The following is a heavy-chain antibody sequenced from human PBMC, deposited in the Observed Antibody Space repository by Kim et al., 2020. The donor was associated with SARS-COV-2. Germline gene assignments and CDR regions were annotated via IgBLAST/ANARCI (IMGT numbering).Heavy chain of an antibody. J-gene: IGHJ6*03. D-gene: IGHD3-10*01. V-gene: IGHV1-18*01. CDR3: ARDKGYGSGSPPSYYYYMDV. CDR1: GYTFTSYG. Sequence: ASVKVSCKASGYTFTSYGISWVRQAPGQGLEWMGWISAYNGNTNYAQKLQGRVTMTTDTSTSTAYMELRSLISDDTAVYYCARDKGYGSGSPPSYYYYMDVWGKGTTVTVSS. CDR2: ISAYNGNT.